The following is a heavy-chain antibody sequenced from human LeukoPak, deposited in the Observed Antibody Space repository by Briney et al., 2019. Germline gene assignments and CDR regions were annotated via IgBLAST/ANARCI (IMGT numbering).Heavy chain of an antibody. CDR2: IIPILGTA. V-gene: IGHV1-69*04. D-gene: IGHD3-22*01. J-gene: IGHJ4*02. Sequence: ASVKVSCKASGGTFSSYAISWVRQAPGQGLEWMGRIIPILGTANYAQKFQGRVTITADKSTSTAYMELSSLRSEDTAVYYCAGHSSGYLFDYWGQGTLVTVSS. CDR3: AGHSSGYLFDY. CDR1: GGTFSSYA.